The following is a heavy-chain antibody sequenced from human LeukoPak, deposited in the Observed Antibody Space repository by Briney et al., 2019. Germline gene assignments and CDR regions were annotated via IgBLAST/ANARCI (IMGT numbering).Heavy chain of an antibody. D-gene: IGHD3-22*01. CDR2: IYSGGSS. CDR1: GFTVSTNY. CDR3: ARGLWGGDSSSYYYAFDY. J-gene: IGHJ4*02. Sequence: GGSLRLSCAGSGFTVSTNYMNWVRQAPGKGLEWVSVIYSGGSSYYADSVKGRFTISRDNSKNTLYLQMNSLRAEDTAVYYCARGLWGGDSSSYYYAFDYWGQGTLVTVSS. V-gene: IGHV3-53*01.